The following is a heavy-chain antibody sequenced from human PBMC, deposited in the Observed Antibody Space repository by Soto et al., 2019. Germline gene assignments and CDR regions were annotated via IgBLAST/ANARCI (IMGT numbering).Heavy chain of an antibody. CDR1: GGTFSSYA. J-gene: IGHJ5*01. CDR2: IIPIFGTA. CDR3: ARSIASVAARRKNWFDP. D-gene: IGHD6-6*01. V-gene: IGHV1-69*13. Sequence: VASVKVSCKASGGTFSSYAISWVRQAPGQGLEWMGGIIPIFGTANYAQKFQGRVTITADESTSTAYMELSSLRSEDTAVYYCARSIASVAARRKNWFDPWGQGTLVTVSS.